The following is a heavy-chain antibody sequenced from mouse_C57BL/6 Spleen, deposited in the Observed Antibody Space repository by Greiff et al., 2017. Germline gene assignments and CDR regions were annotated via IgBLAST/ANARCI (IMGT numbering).Heavy chain of an antibody. D-gene: IGHD1-1*01. V-gene: IGHV1-20*01. CDR2: INTYNGDT. J-gene: IGHJ2*01. Sequence: EVQLQQSGPELVKPGDSVKISCKASGYSFTGYFMNWVMQSHGKSLEWIGRINTYNGDTFYNQKFKGKATLTVDKSSSTAHMERRSLTSEDTAVYNCAKDATVEEYYFDYWGQSTTLTVSS. CDR3: AKDATVEEYYFDY. CDR1: GYSFTGYF.